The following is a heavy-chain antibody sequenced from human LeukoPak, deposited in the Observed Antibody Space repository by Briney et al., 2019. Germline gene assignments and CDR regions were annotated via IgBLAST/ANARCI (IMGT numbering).Heavy chain of an antibody. J-gene: IGHJ3*02. V-gene: IGHV4-39*07. CDR3: ARGPGYSSSDGAFDI. CDR1: GGSISSSYYY. CDR2: INHSGST. Sequence: SETLSLTCTVSGGSISSSYYYWGWIRQPPGKGLEWIGEINHSGSTNYNPSLKSRVTISVDTSKNQFSLKLSSVTAADTAVYYCARGPGYSSSDGAFDIWGQGTMVTASS. D-gene: IGHD6-13*01.